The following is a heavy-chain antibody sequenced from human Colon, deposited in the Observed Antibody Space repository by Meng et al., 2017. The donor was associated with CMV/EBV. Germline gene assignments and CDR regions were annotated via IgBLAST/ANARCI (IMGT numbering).Heavy chain of an antibody. CDR1: KFTVSSNE. CDR2: ISGGST. V-gene: IGHV3-38-3*01. D-gene: IGHD2-2*01. CDR3: AKEEEYCSSTSCYRHFDY. Sequence: GGSLRLSCAASKFTVSSNEMNWVRQAPGKGLEWVSSISGGSTYYADSRKGRFTISRDNSKNTLYLQMNSLRAEDTAVYYCAKEEEYCSSTSCYRHFDYWGQGTLVTVSS. J-gene: IGHJ4*02.